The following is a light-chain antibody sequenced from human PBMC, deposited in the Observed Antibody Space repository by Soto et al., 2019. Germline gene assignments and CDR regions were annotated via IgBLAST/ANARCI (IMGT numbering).Light chain of an antibody. CDR2: EDD. J-gene: IGLJ2*01. CDR3: GTWDSRLNAGV. V-gene: IGLV1-51*02. Sequence: QSVLTQPPSVSAAPGQTVAISCAGSSSNIGNNYVYWYQHLPGTAPKLLIYEDDKRPSGIPDRFSGSKSGTSATLGITGLQTGDEADYYCGTWDSRLNAGVFGGGTQLTVL. CDR1: SSNIGNNY.